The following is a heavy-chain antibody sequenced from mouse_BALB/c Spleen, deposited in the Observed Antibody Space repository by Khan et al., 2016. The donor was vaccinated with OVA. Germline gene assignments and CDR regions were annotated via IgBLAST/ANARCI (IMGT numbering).Heavy chain of an antibody. D-gene: IGHD1-1*01. V-gene: IGHV3-8*02. J-gene: IGHJ4*01. CDR3: ARSYGSWAMDY. Sequence: VQLVESGPSLVKPSQTLSLTCSVTGDSITSGFWNWIRKFPGHKFEYLGYITYSGNIYYNPSLKSRISITRDTSKSQYYLQLNSVTTEDTATYYCARSYGSWAMDYWGQGTSVTGSS. CDR2: ITYSGNI. CDR1: GDSITSGF.